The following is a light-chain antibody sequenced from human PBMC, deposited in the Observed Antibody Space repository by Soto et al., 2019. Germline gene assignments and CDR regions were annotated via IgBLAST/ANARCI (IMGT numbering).Light chain of an antibody. CDR1: ESVSRN. CDR2: DAS. J-gene: IGKJ5*01. V-gene: IGKV3-15*01. Sequence: EVAMTQSPGPLSVSPGERATLSCRASESVSRNLAWYQQQPGQAPTLLIYDASTRATGIPARFSGGGSGTEFTLTISSLRSEDFVVYYCQQYNSWPPITFGQGTRLENK. CDR3: QQYNSWPPIT.